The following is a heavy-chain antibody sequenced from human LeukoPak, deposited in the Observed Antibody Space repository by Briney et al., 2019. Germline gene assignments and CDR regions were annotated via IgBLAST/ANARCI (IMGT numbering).Heavy chain of an antibody. CDR2: IKQDGSEK. CDR3: ARHVRLEGVDY. Sequence: PGGSLRLSCAASGFIFSSYWMSWVRQAPGKGLEWVANIKQDGSEKYYVDSVKGRFTISRDNAKNSLFLQMNSLRAEDTAVYYCARHVRLEGVDYWGQGTLVTVSS. J-gene: IGHJ4*02. V-gene: IGHV3-7*01. CDR1: GFIFSSYW. D-gene: IGHD3-16*01.